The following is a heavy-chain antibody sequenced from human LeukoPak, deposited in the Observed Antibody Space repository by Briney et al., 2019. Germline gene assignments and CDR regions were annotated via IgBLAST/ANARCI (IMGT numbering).Heavy chain of an antibody. J-gene: IGHJ4*02. V-gene: IGHV1-3*04. Sequence: GASVEVSCKASGYTFTSYAMHWVRQAPGQRLEWMGWIYTGNGNTKYSQKFQDRVTMTRDTSANTAYMELSSLRSEDTAVYYCARVRAFAIAAAATDYWGRGTLVTVSS. CDR2: IYTGNGNT. CDR3: ARVRAFAIAAAATDY. CDR1: GYTFTSYA. D-gene: IGHD6-13*01.